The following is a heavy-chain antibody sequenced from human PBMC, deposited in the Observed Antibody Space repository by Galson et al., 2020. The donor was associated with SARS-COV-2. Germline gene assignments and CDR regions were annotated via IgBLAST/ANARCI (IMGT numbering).Heavy chain of an antibody. V-gene: IGHV4-39*01. CDR1: GDSISSRSYY. J-gene: IGHJ4*02. CDR3: ARHGMDTMTTFSFDY. Sequence: SETLSLTCSVSGDSISSRSYYWGWVRQPPGKGPAWIGSIDHSGRIYYNPSLKSRVTMSVDPSRNQFSLSQDCVTAADTAVYYCARHGMDTMTTFSFDYWGQGTLVTVSS. CDR2: IDHSGRI. D-gene: IGHD5-12*01.